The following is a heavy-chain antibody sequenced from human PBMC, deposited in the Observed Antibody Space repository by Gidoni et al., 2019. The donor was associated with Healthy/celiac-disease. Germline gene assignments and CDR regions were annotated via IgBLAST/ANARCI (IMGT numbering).Heavy chain of an antibody. Sequence: QVQLVQSGAEVKKPGASVKVSCKASGYTFTSYYMHWVRQAPGQGLEWMGIINPSGGSTSYAQKFQGRVTMTRDTSTSTVYMELSSLRSEDTAVYYCARERGYSSSWLPPYFDYWGQGTLVTVSS. CDR3: ARERGYSSSWLPPYFDY. J-gene: IGHJ4*02. V-gene: IGHV1-46*03. D-gene: IGHD6-13*01. CDR1: GYTFTSYY. CDR2: INPSGGST.